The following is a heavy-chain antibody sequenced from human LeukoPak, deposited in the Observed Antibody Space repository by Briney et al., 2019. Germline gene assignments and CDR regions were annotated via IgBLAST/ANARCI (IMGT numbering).Heavy chain of an antibody. CDR1: GYTFAGYY. CDR3: ARDFGYCSGGNCYRGVSYYYMDV. J-gene: IGHJ6*03. CDR2: INPNSGGT. V-gene: IGHV1-2*02. D-gene: IGHD2-15*01. Sequence: ASVKVSCKASGYTFAGYYMHWVRQAPGQGLEWMGWINPNSGGTNYAQKFQGRVTMTRDTSISTAYMELSRLRSDDTAVYYCARDFGYCSGGNCYRGVSYYYMDVWGKGTTVTVSS.